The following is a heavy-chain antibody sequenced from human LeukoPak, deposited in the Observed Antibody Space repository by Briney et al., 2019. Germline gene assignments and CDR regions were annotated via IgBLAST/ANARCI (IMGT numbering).Heavy chain of an antibody. CDR3: AREGGSMVRGVRPFYY. V-gene: IGHV1-2*04. CDR1: GYTFTGYY. CDR2: INPNSGGT. D-gene: IGHD3-10*01. J-gene: IGHJ4*02. Sequence: ASVKVSCKASGYTFTGYYMHWVRQAPGQGLEWMGWINPNSGGTNYAQKFQGWVTMTRDTSISTAHMELSRLRSDDTAVYYCAREGGSMVRGVRPFYYWGQGTLVTVSS.